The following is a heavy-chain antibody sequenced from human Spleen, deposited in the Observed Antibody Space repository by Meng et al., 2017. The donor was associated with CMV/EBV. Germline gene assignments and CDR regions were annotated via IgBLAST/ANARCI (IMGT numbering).Heavy chain of an antibody. Sequence: GELVQWGAELKKPGASGRVTVKASGNPFTGYYMTWVRQAPGKGLEWMGWINPNSGGTNYAQKFQGRVTMTRDTSISTAYMELSRLRSDDTAVYYCALSIAARRAELDYWGQGTLVTVSS. D-gene: IGHD6-6*01. CDR3: ALSIAARRAELDY. J-gene: IGHJ4*02. CDR2: INPNSGGT. CDR1: GNPFTGYY. V-gene: IGHV1-2*02.